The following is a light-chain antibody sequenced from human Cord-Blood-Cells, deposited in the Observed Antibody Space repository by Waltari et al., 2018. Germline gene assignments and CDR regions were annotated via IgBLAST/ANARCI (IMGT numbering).Light chain of an antibody. CDR1: QSVSIN. V-gene: IGKV3-15*01. CDR3: QQYNNWPPWT. CDR2: GAS. Sequence: EIVMTQSPATLSVSPGERATLSCRASQSVSINLAWYQQKPGQAPRLLIYGASTRATGIPARFSGIGSGTEFTLTISSLQSEDFAVYYCQQYNNWPPWTFGQGTKVEIK. J-gene: IGKJ1*01.